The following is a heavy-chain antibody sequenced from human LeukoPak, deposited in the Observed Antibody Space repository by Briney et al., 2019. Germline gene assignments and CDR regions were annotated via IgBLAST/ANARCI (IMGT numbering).Heavy chain of an antibody. CDR3: ARERYYGSGSVYNRVDY. Sequence: ASVKVSCKASGYTFTGYYVHWVRQAPGQGLEWMGGINPNSGGTNYAQKFQGRVTMTRDTSIRTAYMDLSRLRSDDTAVYYCARERYYGSGSVYNRVDYWGQGTLVTVSS. CDR2: INPNSGGT. CDR1: GYTFTGYY. J-gene: IGHJ4*02. D-gene: IGHD3-10*01. V-gene: IGHV1-2*02.